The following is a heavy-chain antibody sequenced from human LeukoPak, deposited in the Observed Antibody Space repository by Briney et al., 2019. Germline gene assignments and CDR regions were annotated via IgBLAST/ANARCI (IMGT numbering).Heavy chain of an antibody. D-gene: IGHD3-10*01. V-gene: IGHV1-2*02. J-gene: IGHJ4*02. CDR1: GYTFTGYY. CDR3: ARERVMVRGVRYIHFDY. CDR2: INPNSGGT. Sequence: ASVKVSCKASGYTFTGYYMHWVRQSPGQGLEWMGWINPNSGGTNYAQKFQARVTMTRDTSISTAYMELSRLRSDDTAVYYWARERVMVRGVRYIHFDYWGQGTLVTVSS.